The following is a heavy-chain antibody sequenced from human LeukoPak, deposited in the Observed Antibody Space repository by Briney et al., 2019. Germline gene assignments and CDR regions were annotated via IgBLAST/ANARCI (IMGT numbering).Heavy chain of an antibody. J-gene: IGHJ4*02. CDR1: GLTFSTYA. D-gene: IGHD1-26*01. CDR3: ARVLVGAFDY. Sequence: GGSLRLSCAASGLTFSTYAMHWVRQAPGKGLEWVAVISYDGSNKYYADSVKGRFTISRDNSKNTLLLQMNSLRAEDTAVYYCARVLVGAFDYWGQGTLVTVSS. V-gene: IGHV3-30-3*01. CDR2: ISYDGSNK.